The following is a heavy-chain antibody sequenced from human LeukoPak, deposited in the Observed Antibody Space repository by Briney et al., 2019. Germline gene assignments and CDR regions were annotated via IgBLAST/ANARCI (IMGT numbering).Heavy chain of an antibody. CDR3: ARDRTTVTKINWFDP. CDR2: ISGSGGST. Sequence: PGGSLRLSCAASGFTFSSYAMSWVRQAPGKGLEWVSAISGSGGSTYYADSVKGRFTISRDNSKNTLYLQMNSLRAEDTAVYYCARDRTTVTKINWFDPWGQGTLVTVSS. CDR1: GFTFSSYA. V-gene: IGHV3-23*01. J-gene: IGHJ5*02. D-gene: IGHD4-17*01.